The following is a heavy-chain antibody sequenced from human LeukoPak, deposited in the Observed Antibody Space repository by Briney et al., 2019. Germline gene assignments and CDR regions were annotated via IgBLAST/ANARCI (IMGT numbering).Heavy chain of an antibody. Sequence: PGGSLRLSCAASGLTVSSNYMSWVRQAPGKGLEWVSVIYSGGSTYYADSVKGRFTLSRDNSKNTLFLQMNSLRAEDTAVYYCAREPQGDSSGYDAFDIWGQGTMVTVSS. J-gene: IGHJ3*02. V-gene: IGHV3-66*01. CDR2: IYSGGST. CDR1: GLTVSSNY. CDR3: AREPQGDSSGYDAFDI. D-gene: IGHD3-22*01.